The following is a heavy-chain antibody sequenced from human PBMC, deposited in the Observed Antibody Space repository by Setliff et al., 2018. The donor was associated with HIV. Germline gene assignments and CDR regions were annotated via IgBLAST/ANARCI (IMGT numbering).Heavy chain of an antibody. V-gene: IGHV4-31*03. CDR2: IYFTGKT. CDR1: GGSISSGGYY. J-gene: IGHJ5*02. D-gene: IGHD4-4*01. Sequence: SETLSLTCTVTGGSISSGGYYWTWIRQHPGKGLEWIGYIYFTGKTYYNPSLKSRVTMSMDTAKNQFSLNLRSVTAADTAIYYCARDRTSNSNCFDPWGQGALVTVSS. CDR3: ARDRTSNSNCFDP.